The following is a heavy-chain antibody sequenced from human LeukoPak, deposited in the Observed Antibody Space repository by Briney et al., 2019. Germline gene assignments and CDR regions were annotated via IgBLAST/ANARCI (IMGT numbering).Heavy chain of an antibody. CDR2: INPESGGT. CDR1: GYTFTDYY. J-gene: IGHJ5*02. V-gene: IGHV1-2*02. D-gene: IGHD6-19*01. Sequence: GASVKVSCKTSGYTFTDYYIHWARQAPGQGLEWMGWINPESGGTSYAQHFQGRVTMTRDTSISTAYMELSRLRSDDTAVYYCARSSGWRWFDPWGQGTLVTVSS. CDR3: ARSSGWRWFDP.